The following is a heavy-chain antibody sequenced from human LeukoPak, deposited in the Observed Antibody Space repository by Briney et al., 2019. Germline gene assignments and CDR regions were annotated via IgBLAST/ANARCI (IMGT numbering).Heavy chain of an antibody. Sequence: GGSLRLSCAASGFTFSSYSMNWVRQAPGKGLEWVSSISSSSSYIYYADSVKGRFTISRDNAKNSLYLQMNSLRAEDTAVCYCARDSAAEADYWGQGTLVTVSS. J-gene: IGHJ4*02. V-gene: IGHV3-21*01. CDR3: ARDSAAEADY. CDR2: ISSSSSYI. D-gene: IGHD6-25*01. CDR1: GFTFSSYS.